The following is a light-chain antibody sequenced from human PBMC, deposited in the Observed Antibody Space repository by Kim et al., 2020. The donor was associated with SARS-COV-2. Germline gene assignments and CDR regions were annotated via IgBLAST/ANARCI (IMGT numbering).Light chain of an antibody. Sequence: EIVLTQSPGTLSLSPGERATLSCRTSQSISSTYLAWYQQKPGQAPRLLMYRASTRATGIPDRFSGSGSGTDFTLTISRLEPEDFAVYYCQQYSSSPPVYTYGQGTKLEIK. CDR3: QQYSSSPPVYT. V-gene: IGKV3-20*01. CDR1: QSISSTY. CDR2: RAS. J-gene: IGKJ2*01.